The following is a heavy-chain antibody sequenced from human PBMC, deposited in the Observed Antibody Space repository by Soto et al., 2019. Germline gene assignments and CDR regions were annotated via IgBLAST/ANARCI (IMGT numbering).Heavy chain of an antibody. CDR3: AKERAFSSWSPGAGDGLAI. J-gene: IGHJ3*02. V-gene: IGHV3-23*01. D-gene: IGHD6-13*01. Sequence: EVQLLQSGGGFVQPGGSLTISCVASGITFSTSVMSWVRQAPGKGLEWVSAISAGSGSSYYADSVKGRFTISRDNSKNTLYLHMNNLRAADTAVYFCAKERAFSSWSPGAGDGLAIWGQWTMLTVSP. CDR1: GITFSTSV. CDR2: ISAGSGSS.